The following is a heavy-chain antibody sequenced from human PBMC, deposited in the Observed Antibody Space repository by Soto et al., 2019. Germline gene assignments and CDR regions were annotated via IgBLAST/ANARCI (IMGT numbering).Heavy chain of an antibody. CDR2: IYWDDGK. J-gene: IGHJ6*02. Sequence: QITLKESGPTLVKPTQTLTLTCTFSGFSLSTTGATVGWIRQPPGKALEWLAVIYWDDGKRYSPSLKSRLTVSKYTXXNQVVRTMTTMDPVDTATYYCAHSGYVSGIYAMDVWGQGTTVTVSS. V-gene: IGHV2-5*02. D-gene: IGHD3-10*01. CDR1: GFSLSTTGAT. CDR3: AHSGYVSGIYAMDV.